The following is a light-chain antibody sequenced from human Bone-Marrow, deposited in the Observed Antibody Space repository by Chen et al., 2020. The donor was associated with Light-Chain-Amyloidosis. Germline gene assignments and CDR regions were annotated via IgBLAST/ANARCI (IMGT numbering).Light chain of an antibody. CDR2: QDI. CDR1: FLPKQY. Sequence: SYELTQPPSVSVSPGQTARITCSGDFLPKQYASWYLQKAGQAPVMVIYQDIKRPSGIPERFSGSSSGTTVTLTISGVQAEDEADYYCQSVDNSGSWVVGGGTELTVL. CDR3: QSVDNSGSWV. J-gene: IGLJ2*01. V-gene: IGLV3-25*03.